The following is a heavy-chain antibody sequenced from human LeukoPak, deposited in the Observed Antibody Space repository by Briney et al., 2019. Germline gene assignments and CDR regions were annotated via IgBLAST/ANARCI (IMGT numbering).Heavy chain of an antibody. D-gene: IGHD3-10*01. V-gene: IGHV4-59*08. Sequence: PSETLSLTCTVSGGSISSYYWSWIRQPPGKGLEWIGYIYYSGSTNYNPSLKSRVTISVDTSKNQFSLKLSSVTAADTAVYYCARLQLEYYYGSGSYSTSGGFDYWGQGTLVTVSS. CDR2: IYYSGST. CDR3: ARLQLEYYYGSGSYSTSGGFDY. J-gene: IGHJ4*02. CDR1: GGSISSYY.